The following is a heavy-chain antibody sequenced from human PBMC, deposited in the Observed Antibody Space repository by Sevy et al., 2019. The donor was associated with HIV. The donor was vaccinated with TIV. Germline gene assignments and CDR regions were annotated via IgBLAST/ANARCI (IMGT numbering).Heavy chain of an antibody. CDR2: ISGSGGST. V-gene: IGHV3-23*01. CDR1: GFTFSSYA. CDR3: AKDPPYDYIWGSYRYFDY. D-gene: IGHD3-16*02. Sequence: GGSLRLSCAASGFTFSSYAMSWVRQAPGKGLEWVSAISGSGGSTYYADSVKGRFTISRDNSKNTLYLQMNSLRAEDTAVYYCAKDPPYDYIWGSYRYFDYWGQGTLVTVSS. J-gene: IGHJ4*02.